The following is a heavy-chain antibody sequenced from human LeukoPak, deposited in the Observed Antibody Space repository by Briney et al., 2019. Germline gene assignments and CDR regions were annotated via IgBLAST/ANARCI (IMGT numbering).Heavy chain of an antibody. CDR1: GITLSNYG. V-gene: IGHV3-7*01. CDR2: IRQDDSEK. D-gene: IGHD4-23*01. J-gene: IGHJ4*02. CDR3: ATDRKVGTWDPRFNY. Sequence: PGGSLRLSCAVSGITLSNYGMSWVRQAPGKGLEWVGNIRQDDSEKNYVDSVKGRFTISRDNAKFSLYLQMNSLRAEDTAIYYCATDRKVGTWDPRFNYWGQGTLVTVSS.